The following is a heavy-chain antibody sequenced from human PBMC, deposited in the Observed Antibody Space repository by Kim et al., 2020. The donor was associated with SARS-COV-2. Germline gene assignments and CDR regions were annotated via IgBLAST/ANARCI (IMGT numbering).Heavy chain of an antibody. J-gene: IGHJ4*02. V-gene: IGHV4-30-4*01. CDR3: ARESYYYDSSGYGY. Sequence: SETLSLTCTVSGGSISRSDYYWSWIRQPPGKGLEWIGYIYYSGSTYYNPSLKSRVTISVDTSKNQFSLKLSSVTAADTAVYYCARESYYYDSSGYGYWGQGTLVTVSS. CDR1: GGSISRSDYY. D-gene: IGHD3-22*01. CDR2: IYYSGST.